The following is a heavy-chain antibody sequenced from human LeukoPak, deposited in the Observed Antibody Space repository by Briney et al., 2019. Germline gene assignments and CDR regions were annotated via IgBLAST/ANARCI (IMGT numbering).Heavy chain of an antibody. Sequence: PSETLSLTCTVSGGSISSSSYYWGWIRQPPGKGLEWIGSIYYSGSTYYNPSLKSRVTISVDTSKNQFSLKLSSVTAADTAVYYCARLILRFDTWGQGTLVTVSS. D-gene: IGHD2-8*01. CDR3: ARLILRFDT. CDR2: IYYSGST. V-gene: IGHV4-39*01. CDR1: GGSISSSSYY. J-gene: IGHJ5*02.